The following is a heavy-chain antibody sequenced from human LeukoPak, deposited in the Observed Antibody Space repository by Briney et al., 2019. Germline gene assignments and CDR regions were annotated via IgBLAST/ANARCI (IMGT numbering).Heavy chain of an antibody. CDR1: GFTFSSYS. CDR2: ISSSSSYI. CDR3: ARGSDWFDP. J-gene: IGHJ5*02. V-gene: IGHV3-21*01. Sequence: GGSLRLSCAASGFTFSSYSMNWVRQAPGKGLEWVSSISSSSSYIYYADSAKGRLTISRDNAKNSLYLQMNSLRAEDTAVYYCARGSDWFDPWGQGTLVTVSS.